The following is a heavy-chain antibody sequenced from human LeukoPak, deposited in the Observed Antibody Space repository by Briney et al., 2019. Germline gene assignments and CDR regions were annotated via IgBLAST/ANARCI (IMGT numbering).Heavy chain of an antibody. D-gene: IGHD1-26*01. CDR2: IYYSGST. CDR3: ARGDVGANLG. CDR1: GGSISSSSYY. V-gene: IGHV4-39*07. Sequence: PSETLSLTCTVSGGSISSSSYYWGWIRQPPGKGLEWIGSIYYSGSTYYNPSLKCRVTISVDTSKNQFSLKLSSVTAADTAVYYCARGDVGANLGWGQGTLVTVSS. J-gene: IGHJ4*02.